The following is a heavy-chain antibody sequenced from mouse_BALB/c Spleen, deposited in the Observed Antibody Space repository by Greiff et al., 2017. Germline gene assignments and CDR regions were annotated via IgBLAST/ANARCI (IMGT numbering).Heavy chain of an antibody. Sequence: EVQRVESGGGLVTPGGSLKLSCAASGFTFSSYAMSWVRQTPEKRLEWVASISSGGSTYYPDSVKGRFTISRDNARNILYLQMSSLRSEDTAMYYCARGKSAFDYWGQGTTLTVSS. CDR3: ARGKSAFDY. CDR1: GFTFSSYA. CDR2: ISSGGST. V-gene: IGHV5-6-5*01. J-gene: IGHJ2*01.